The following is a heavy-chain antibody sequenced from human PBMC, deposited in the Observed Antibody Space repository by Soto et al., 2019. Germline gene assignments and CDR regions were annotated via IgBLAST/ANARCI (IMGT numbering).Heavy chain of an antibody. J-gene: IGHJ3*02. V-gene: IGHV3-7*01. Sequence: GGSLRLSCAASGFTFSSYWMSWVRQAPGKGLEGVANIKQDGSEKYYVDSVKGRFTISRDNAKNSLYLQMNSLRAEDTAVYYCARRPKGPGYSYGWGDAFDIWGQGTMVTVSS. CDR1: GFTFSSYW. D-gene: IGHD6-25*01. CDR2: IKQDGSEK. CDR3: ARRPKGPGYSYGWGDAFDI.